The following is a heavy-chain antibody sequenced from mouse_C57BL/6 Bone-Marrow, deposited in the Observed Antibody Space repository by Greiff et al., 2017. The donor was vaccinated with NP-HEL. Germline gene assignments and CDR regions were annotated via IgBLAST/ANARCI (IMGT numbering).Heavy chain of an antibody. CDR3: AREGYYGFDY. CDR1: GYTFTDYY. J-gene: IGHJ2*01. V-gene: IGHV1-19*01. D-gene: IGHD1-1*01. CDR2: INPYNGGT. Sequence: VQLKESGPVLVKPGASVKMSCKASGYTFTDYYMNWVKQSHGKSLEWIGVINPYNGGTSYNQKFKGKATLTVDKSSSTAYMELNSLTSEDSAVYYCAREGYYGFDYWGQGTTLTVSS.